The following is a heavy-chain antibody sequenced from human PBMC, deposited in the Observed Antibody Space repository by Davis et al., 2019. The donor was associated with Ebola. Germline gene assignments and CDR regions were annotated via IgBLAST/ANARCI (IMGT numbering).Heavy chain of an antibody. CDR1: GFIFRNYV. V-gene: IGHV3-66*04. CDR3: TRHVSGDFWYFDL. D-gene: IGHD4-17*01. CDR2: IYRDGRT. Sequence: GESLKISCAASGFIFRNYVMSWVRQAPGKGLEWVSVIYRDGRTYYADSVKGRFIVSRDNSKNTLFLQMDSLRADDTAVYYCTRHVSGDFWYFDLWGRGTLVSVSS. J-gene: IGHJ2*01.